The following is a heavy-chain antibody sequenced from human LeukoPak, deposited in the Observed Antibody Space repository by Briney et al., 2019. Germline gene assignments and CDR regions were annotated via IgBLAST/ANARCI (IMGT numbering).Heavy chain of an antibody. CDR3: ARKDFWSGYYIIGYFDY. V-gene: IGHV3-48*04. CDR1: GFTFSSYS. Sequence: PGGSLRLSCAASGFTFSSYSMNWVRQAPGKGLEWVSYISSSSSTIYYADSVEGRFTISRDNAKNSLYLQMNSLRAEDTAVYYCARKDFWSGYYIIGYFDYWGQGTLVTVSS. CDR2: ISSSSSTI. D-gene: IGHD3-3*01. J-gene: IGHJ4*02.